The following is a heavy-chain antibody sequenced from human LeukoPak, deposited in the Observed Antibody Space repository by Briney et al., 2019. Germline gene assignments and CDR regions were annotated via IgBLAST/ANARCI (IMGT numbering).Heavy chain of an antibody. J-gene: IGHJ4*02. Sequence: ASVKVSCKASGYTFTSYDINWVRQATGQGLEWMGWMNPNSGNTGYAQKFQGRVTMTRNTSISTAYMELSSLRSEDTAVYYCARGDPYGSGSQPPTGYWGQGTLVTVSS. D-gene: IGHD3-10*01. CDR3: ARGDPYGSGSQPPTGY. CDR1: GYTFTSYD. V-gene: IGHV1-8*01. CDR2: MNPNSGNT.